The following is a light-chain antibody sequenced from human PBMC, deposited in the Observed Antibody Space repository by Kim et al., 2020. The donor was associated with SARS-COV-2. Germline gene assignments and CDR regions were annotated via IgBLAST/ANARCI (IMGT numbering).Light chain of an antibody. CDR1: QSVGSGY. Sequence: PGERATLSCRASQSVGSGYLAWYQQKTGQAPRLLIYFASIRATGSPDRFSGSGSGTDFTLTISRLEPEDFAVYYCQQYGSSPPITFGQGTRLEIK. CDR3: QQYGSSPPIT. J-gene: IGKJ5*01. CDR2: FAS. V-gene: IGKV3-20*01.